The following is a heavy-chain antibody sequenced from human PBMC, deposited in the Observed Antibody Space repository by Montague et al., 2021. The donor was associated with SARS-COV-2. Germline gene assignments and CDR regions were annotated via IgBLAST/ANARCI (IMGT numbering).Heavy chain of an antibody. CDR2: IYNSGPT. CDR3: GRDSVSYGLDV. CDR1: GASIDTGNHY. Sequence: TLSLTCRVSGASIDTGNHYWTWIRQSAGQGLEWIGNIYNSGPTNYNPSLKSRFTISLDRAKNHFSLLLSSVTAADTATYYCGRDSVSYGLDVWGQGTTVTVSS. V-gene: IGHV4-61*09. J-gene: IGHJ6*02. D-gene: IGHD3-16*01.